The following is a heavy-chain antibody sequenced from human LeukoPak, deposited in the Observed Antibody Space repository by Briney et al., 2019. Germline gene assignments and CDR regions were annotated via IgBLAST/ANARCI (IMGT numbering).Heavy chain of an antibody. Sequence: ASVKVSCKTSGYTFTNYGVSWVRQAPGQGLEWMGWINPNSGGTNYAQKFQGRVTMTRDTSISTVYMELSRLRSDDTAVYYCARGGYGGNVIRDYMDVWGKGTTVTVSS. V-gene: IGHV1-2*02. CDR3: ARGGYGGNVIRDYMDV. CDR1: GYTFTNYG. J-gene: IGHJ6*03. CDR2: INPNSGGT. D-gene: IGHD4-23*01.